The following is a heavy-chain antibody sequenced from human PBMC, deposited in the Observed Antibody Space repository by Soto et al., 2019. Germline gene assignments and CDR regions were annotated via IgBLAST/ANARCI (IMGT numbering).Heavy chain of an antibody. CDR2: IYASGAT. V-gene: IGHV4-59*01. J-gene: IGHJ4*02. CDR1: GGSISTYY. Sequence: SETLSLTCTVSGGSISTYYWSWTRQPPGGTLEWIGYIYASGATTYNPSLESRVTMSVDMPNNEFSLELTSLTAADTAVYYCARSHSFDGSIYHYYFDFWGQGTLVTVSS. D-gene: IGHD3-10*01. CDR3: ARSHSFDGSIYHYYFDF.